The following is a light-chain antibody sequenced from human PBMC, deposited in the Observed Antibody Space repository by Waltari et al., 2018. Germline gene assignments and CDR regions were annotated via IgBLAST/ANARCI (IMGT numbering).Light chain of an antibody. Sequence: EIVMTQSPATLSVSPGERATLPCSASQSVSNNLAWYQQNPGQAPRLLIYGAYTRATGISARFSGSGSGTDFTLTINTLEPDDFAVYYCQQRTNWLTFGGGTKVEIK. J-gene: IGKJ4*01. V-gene: IGKV3-15*01. CDR1: QSVSNN. CDR3: QQRTNWLT. CDR2: GAY.